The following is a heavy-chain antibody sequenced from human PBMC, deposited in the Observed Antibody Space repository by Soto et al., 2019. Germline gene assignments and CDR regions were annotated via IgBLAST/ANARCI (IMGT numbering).Heavy chain of an antibody. CDR1: GGSISSGGYS. CDR3: ARGGEVATIWNFDY. D-gene: IGHD5-12*01. Sequence: SETLSLTCAVSGGSISSGGYSWSWIRQPPGKGLEWIGYIYHSGSTYYNPSLKSRVTISVDRSKNQFSLKLSSVTAADTAVYYCARGGEVATIWNFDYWGQGTLVTVSS. V-gene: IGHV4-30-2*01. J-gene: IGHJ4*02. CDR2: IYHSGST.